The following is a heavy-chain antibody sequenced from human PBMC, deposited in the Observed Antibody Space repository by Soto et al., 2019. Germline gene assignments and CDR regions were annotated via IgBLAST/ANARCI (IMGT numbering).Heavy chain of an antibody. J-gene: IGHJ5*02. CDR3: AREIGPVTSHWFDP. V-gene: IGHV6-1*01. CDR2: TYYRSKRYN. Sequence: SQTLSLTCAISGDSVSSNSAAWNWNRQSPSRGLEWLGRTYYRSKRYNDYAVSVKSRITINPDTSKNQFSLRLNSVTPEDTAVYYCAREIGPVTSHWFDPWGQGTLVTSPQ. CDR1: GDSVSSNSAA.